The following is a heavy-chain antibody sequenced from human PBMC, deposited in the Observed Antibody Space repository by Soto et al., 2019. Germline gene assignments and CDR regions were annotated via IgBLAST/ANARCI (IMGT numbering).Heavy chain of an antibody. V-gene: IGHV1-69*08. CDR3: AREGQLVPRVDY. J-gene: IGHJ4*02. CDR2: IIPILGIA. D-gene: IGHD6-6*01. Sequence: QVQLVQSGAEVQKPGSSVKVSCKASGGTFSSYTISWVRQAPGQGLEWMGRIIPILGIANYAQKFQGRVTITADKSTSTAYMELSSLRSEDTAVYYCAREGQLVPRVDYWGQGTLVTVSS. CDR1: GGTFSSYT.